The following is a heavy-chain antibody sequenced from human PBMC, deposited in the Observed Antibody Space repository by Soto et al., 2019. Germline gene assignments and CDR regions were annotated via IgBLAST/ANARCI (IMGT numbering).Heavy chain of an antibody. CDR3: ARWNYDFWSGYYSSANWFDP. V-gene: IGHV1-69*13. J-gene: IGHJ5*02. CDR2: IIPIFGTA. Sequence: SVKVSCTASGGTFSSYAISWVRQAPGQGLEWMGGIIPIFGTANYAQKFQGRVTITADESTSTACMELSSLRSEDTAVYYCARWNYDFWSGYYSSANWFDPWGQGTLVTVSS. CDR1: GGTFSSYA. D-gene: IGHD3-3*01.